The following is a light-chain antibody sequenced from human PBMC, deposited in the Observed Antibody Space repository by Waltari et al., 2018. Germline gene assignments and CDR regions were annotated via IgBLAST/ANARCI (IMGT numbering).Light chain of an antibody. Sequence: QSALTQPRSVSGSPGQSVTISCTGTSIDVGTYKYVPWHQQHPGQAPKLIIFDVSKRPSGVPDRFSGSKSGDTASLTISGLQAEDEADYYCCSYTDSNTLLFGGGTKLTVL. CDR3: CSYTDSNTLL. CDR2: DVS. J-gene: IGLJ3*02. CDR1: SIDVGTYKY. V-gene: IGLV2-11*01.